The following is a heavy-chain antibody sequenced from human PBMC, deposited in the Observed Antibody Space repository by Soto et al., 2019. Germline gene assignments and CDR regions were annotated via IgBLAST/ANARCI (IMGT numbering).Heavy chain of an antibody. CDR1: GFTFSNYA. CDR3: AKEGTSGLYYFDY. V-gene: IGHV3-23*01. Sequence: EVQLLESGGGLVQPGGSLRLSCAVSGFTFSNYAISWVRQAPGKGLEWVSIISGGGDTSYYADSVKGRFTISRDTSRNTLYLQMNSLRAGDSAKYYCAKEGTSGLYYFDYWGPGTLVTVSS. J-gene: IGHJ4*02. CDR2: ISGGGDTS. D-gene: IGHD6-19*01.